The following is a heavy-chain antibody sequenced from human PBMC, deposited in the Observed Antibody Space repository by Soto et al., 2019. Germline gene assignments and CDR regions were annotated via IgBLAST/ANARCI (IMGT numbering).Heavy chain of an antibody. CDR1: GYTFTSYN. J-gene: IGHJ4*02. CDR2: TNPRDGST. V-gene: IGHV1-46*01. Sequence: ASVKVSCKASGYTFTSYNINWVRRAPGQGLEWMGITNPRDGSTSYARRFQGRVTMTSDTSTSTVYMEMSSLRSDDTAMYFCARSYVTSRPIDFWGQGTLVTVSS. D-gene: IGHD3-10*02. CDR3: ARSYVTSRPIDF.